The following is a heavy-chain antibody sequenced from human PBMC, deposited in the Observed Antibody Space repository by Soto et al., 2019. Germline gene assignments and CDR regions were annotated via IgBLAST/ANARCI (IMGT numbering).Heavy chain of an antibody. D-gene: IGHD6-13*01. CDR1: GFSFSTSAVG. Sequence: QITLTESGPTLVKPTQTLTLTCTFSGFSFSTSAVGVGWIRQPPGKALEWLALIYWDDDKRYSPFLKSRLTIPKDTSTNQVVPTMTNMDPVATGTYYCAHLSCAASGTRYYFDYWGQGTLVTVSS. J-gene: IGHJ4*02. V-gene: IGHV2-5*02. CDR2: IYWDDDK. CDR3: AHLSCAASGTRYYFDY.